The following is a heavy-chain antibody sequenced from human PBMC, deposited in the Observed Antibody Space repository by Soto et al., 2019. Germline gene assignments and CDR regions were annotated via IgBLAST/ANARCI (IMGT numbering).Heavy chain of an antibody. CDR1: GGSVSSGRYY. J-gene: IGHJ3*02. D-gene: IGHD1-26*01. V-gene: IGHV4-61*01. Sequence: QVQLQESGPGLVRPSATLSLTCPVSGGSVSSGRYYWSWIRLPPGKGLEGIGNIYYTGSATYSHFRGRRVTICLDTTKKEFCLKRRSVSAEETAMYYWARAGSNYGADAFDIWGQGTMVTVSS. CDR2: IYYTGSA. CDR3: ARAGSNYGADAFDI.